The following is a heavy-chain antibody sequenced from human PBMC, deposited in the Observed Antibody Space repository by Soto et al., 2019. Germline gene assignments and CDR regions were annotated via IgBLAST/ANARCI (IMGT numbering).Heavy chain of an antibody. CDR1: GYTFSTYP. Sequence: QVQLVQSGAEVKKPGASVQVSCKTSGYTFSTYPISWVRQAPGQGLEWVGWISTYNGKTNYGQKFQGRVTITTHTSSSTAYLSLRNLRSDDTAVYYCARDRVEAALGTFDQWGQGTLVTVSS. CDR3: ARDRVEAALGTFDQ. D-gene: IGHD6-13*01. CDR2: ISTYNGKT. J-gene: IGHJ4*02. V-gene: IGHV1-18*01.